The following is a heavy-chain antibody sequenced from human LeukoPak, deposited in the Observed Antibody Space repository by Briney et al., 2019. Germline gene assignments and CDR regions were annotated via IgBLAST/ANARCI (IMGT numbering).Heavy chain of an antibody. V-gene: IGHV4-38-2*02. J-gene: IGHJ5*01. CDR3: ARRPHCSTTTCYTRWFDS. Sequence: SETLSLTCTVSGYSISSGYYWGWIRQPPGKGLEWIGTMHHSGSTYYNPSLKSRVTLSVDTSKNQFSLKLNSVTAADTAVYYCARRPHCSTTTCYTRWFDSWGQGTLVTVSS. CDR2: MHHSGST. CDR1: GYSISSGYY. D-gene: IGHD2-2*02.